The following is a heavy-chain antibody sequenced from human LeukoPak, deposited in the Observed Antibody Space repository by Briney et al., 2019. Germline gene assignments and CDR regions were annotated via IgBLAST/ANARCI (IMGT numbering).Heavy chain of an antibody. J-gene: IGHJ6*03. D-gene: IGHD3-3*01. Sequence: SETLSLTCTVSGGSISSHYWSWIRQPRGKGREWMGYIYYSGSTNYNPSLKSRVTISVDTSKNQFSLKLSSVTAADTAVYYCARDAAAPRYYDFWSGSYYYMDVWGKGTTVTVSS. V-gene: IGHV4-59*11. CDR3: ARDAAAPRYYDFWSGSYYYMDV. CDR1: GGSISSHY. CDR2: IYYSGST.